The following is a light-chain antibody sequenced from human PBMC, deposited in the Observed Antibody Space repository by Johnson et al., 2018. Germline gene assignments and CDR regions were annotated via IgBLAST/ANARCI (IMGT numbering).Light chain of an antibody. CDR2: ENN. Sequence: QSVLTQPPSVSAAPGQKVTISCYGSSSNIGNNYVSWYQQLPGTAPKLLIYENNKRPSGIPDRFSGSKSGTSATLGITGLQTGDEADYYFGTWDSSLSAGNVFGTGTKATAL. V-gene: IGLV1-51*02. CDR1: SSNIGNNY. J-gene: IGLJ1*01. CDR3: GTWDSSLSAGNV.